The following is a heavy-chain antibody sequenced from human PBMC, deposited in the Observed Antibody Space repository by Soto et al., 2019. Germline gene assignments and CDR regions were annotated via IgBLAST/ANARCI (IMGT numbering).Heavy chain of an antibody. D-gene: IGHD4-17*01. CDR3: VRSKDYVDCWFDP. CDR2: IYYSGST. V-gene: IGHV4-59*01. Sequence: QVQLQESGPGLVKPSETLSLTCTVSGGSISSYYWSWIRQPPGKGLEWIGYIYYSGSTNYNPTLKRRVTISVDTCKNQFSLKLSSVTAADTAVYDCVRSKDYVDCWFDPWGQGTLVIVS. CDR1: GGSISSYY. J-gene: IGHJ5*02.